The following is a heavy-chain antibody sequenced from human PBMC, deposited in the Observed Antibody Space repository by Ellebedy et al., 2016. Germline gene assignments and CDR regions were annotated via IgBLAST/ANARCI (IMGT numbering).Heavy chain of an antibody. CDR2: INSNSGGT. V-gene: IGHV1-2*02. CDR3: AREISVPGSGFDP. Sequence: ASVKVSXXASGYTFTAYYMHWVRQAPGQGLEWMGWINSNSGGTQYAQKFHDRITMTRDTSISTVYMELRRLRSDDTAVYYCAREISVPGSGFDPWGQGTLVTVSS. J-gene: IGHJ5*02. D-gene: IGHD6-19*01. CDR1: GYTFTAYY.